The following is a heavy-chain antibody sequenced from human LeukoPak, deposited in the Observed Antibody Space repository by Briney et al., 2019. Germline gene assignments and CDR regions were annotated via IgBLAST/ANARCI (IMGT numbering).Heavy chain of an antibody. CDR1: GFTLRSYI. V-gene: IGHV3-21*01. D-gene: IGHD3-10*02. CDR3: AELGITMIGGV. J-gene: IGHJ6*04. CDR2: ISSSSSYI. Sequence: PGGSLRLSCAASGFTLRSYIMNWVRQAPPKGLEGVSSISSSSSYIYYADSVKGRFTIYRDNAKNSLYLQMNSLRAEDTAVYYCAELGITMIGGVWGKGTTVTMSS.